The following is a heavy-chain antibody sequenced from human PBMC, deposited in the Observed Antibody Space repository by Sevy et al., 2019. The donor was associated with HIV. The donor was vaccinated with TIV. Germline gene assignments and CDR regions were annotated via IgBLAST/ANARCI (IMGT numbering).Heavy chain of an antibody. CDR2: INPNSGGSGDT. CDR3: TRGGLFSPGYWFEH. J-gene: IGHJ5*02. CDR1: TSSFTAYY. Sequence: ASVKVSCKTSTSSFTAYYLHWVRQAPGQRLEWVGWINPNSGGSGDTNYAQKFQGRVTMTSDASISTAYLEFTRLRSDDTAVYYCTRGGLFSPGYWFEHWGQGTLVTVSS. V-gene: IGHV1-2*02. D-gene: IGHD3-9*01.